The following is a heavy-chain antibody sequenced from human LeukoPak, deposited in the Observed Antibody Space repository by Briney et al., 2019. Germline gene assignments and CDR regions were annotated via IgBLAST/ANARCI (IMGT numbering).Heavy chain of an antibody. D-gene: IGHD6-19*01. CDR2: IYSDGYT. J-gene: IGHJ4*02. Sequence: GGSLRLSCAASGFTVSSSYMSWVRQAPGKGPEWVSVIYSDGYTSYADYVKRRFTSYRENCKNTLNLQMNSLRVEDSAVYYCAGERSGWQYFDYWGQGTLVTVSS. V-gene: IGHV3-53*01. CDR1: GFTVSSSY. CDR3: AGERSGWQYFDY.